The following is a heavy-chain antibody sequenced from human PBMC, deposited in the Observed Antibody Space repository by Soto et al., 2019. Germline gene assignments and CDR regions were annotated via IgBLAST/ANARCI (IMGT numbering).Heavy chain of an antibody. V-gene: IGHV1-18*01. CDR2: ISAHNGDT. D-gene: IGHD3-22*01. CDR3: ARDWSRYYDSSGLMWFY. Sequence: QIQLAQSGAEMKKTGASVKVSCKPSGYTFTSYGISWVRQAPGQGLEWVGWISAHNGDTKYAQNLQGRVTMTTDTSTSTAYMELRSLTSDDTAVYYCARDWSRYYDSSGLMWFYWGQGTLVTVSS. CDR1: GYTFTSYG. J-gene: IGHJ4*02.